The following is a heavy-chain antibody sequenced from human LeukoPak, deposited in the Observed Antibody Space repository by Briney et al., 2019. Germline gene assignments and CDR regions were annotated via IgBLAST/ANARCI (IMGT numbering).Heavy chain of an antibody. J-gene: IGHJ4*02. CDR2: IKPDGSEK. CDR1: EFSFSSFW. CDR3: ARDSSGWYIYDY. V-gene: IGHV3-7*03. D-gene: IGHD6-19*01. Sequence: GGSLTLSCAASEFSFSSFWMNWVRQAPGKGLEWVANIKPDGSEKYYVDSVKGRFTISRDNSKNTLYLQMNSLRAEDTAVYYCARDSSGWYIYDYWGQGTLVTVSS.